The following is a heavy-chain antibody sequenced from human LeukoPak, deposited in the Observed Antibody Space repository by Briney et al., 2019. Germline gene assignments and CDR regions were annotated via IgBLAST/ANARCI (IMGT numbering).Heavy chain of an antibody. V-gene: IGHV4-39*07. Sequence: SETLSLTCAVSGGSISSTSYYWAWIRQPPGKGLEWIGTIYYSGSTYHNPSLKSRVTISVDTSKNQFSLKLSSVTAADTAVYYCARSVVATSRGYYYGMDVWGQGTTVTVSS. CDR3: ARSVVATSRGYYYGMDV. D-gene: IGHD5-12*01. CDR2: IYYSGST. J-gene: IGHJ6*02. CDR1: GGSISSTSYY.